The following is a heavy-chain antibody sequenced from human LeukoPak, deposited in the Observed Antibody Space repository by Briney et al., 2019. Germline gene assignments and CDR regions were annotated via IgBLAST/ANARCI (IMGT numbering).Heavy chain of an antibody. CDR3: ARDLAYSRLDY. CDR1: GLTFSSSW. V-gene: IGHV3-7*01. D-gene: IGHD5-18*01. J-gene: IGHJ4*02. Sequence: GGSLRLSCAVSGLTFSSSWMDWVRQAPGKGLEWVASINPDGNKKYSADSVKGRFTIPRDNAENSLYLQMNSLRVEDTAFYYCARDLAYSRLDYWGQGMLVTVSS. CDR2: INPDGNKK.